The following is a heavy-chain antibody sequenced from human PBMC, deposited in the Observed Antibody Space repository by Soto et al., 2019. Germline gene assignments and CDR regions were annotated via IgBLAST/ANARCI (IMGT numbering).Heavy chain of an antibody. V-gene: IGHV4-59*01. Sequence: SETLSLTCTVSGGSMSSYYWSWIRQPPGKGLEWIGYIYYSGTINYNPSLKSRVTISIDTSKNQFSLKLSSVTAADTAVYYCARGPSGDNYWGQGTLVTVSS. CDR3: ARGPSGDNY. CDR2: IYYSGTI. J-gene: IGHJ4*02. CDR1: GGSMSSYY. D-gene: IGHD2-15*01.